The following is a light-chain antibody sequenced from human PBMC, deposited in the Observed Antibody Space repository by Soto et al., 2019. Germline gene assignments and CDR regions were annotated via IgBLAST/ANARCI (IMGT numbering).Light chain of an antibody. Sequence: EIVLTQAPGTLSFSPGERATLSCRASQSVRTNLTWYQQKPGQAPRLLIFGASKRATGIPDRFSGSGSGRDFTLTISGLEPEDFAVYYCQQYGSSPLISFGQGTRLEIK. V-gene: IGKV3-20*01. CDR3: QQYGSSPLIS. CDR1: QSVRTN. J-gene: IGKJ5*01. CDR2: GAS.